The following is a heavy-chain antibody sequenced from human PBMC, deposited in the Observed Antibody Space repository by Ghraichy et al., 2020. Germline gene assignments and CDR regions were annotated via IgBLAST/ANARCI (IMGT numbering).Heavy chain of an antibody. V-gene: IGHV3-23*01. J-gene: IGHJ4*02. CDR1: GFTFSDYA. D-gene: IGHD6-19*01. Sequence: GGSRRLSCAASGFTFSDYAMSWVRQAPGKGLEWVSSIGSRGASTYYADSVTGRFTISRDNSKNTLFLQMNSLRAEDTAVYYCAKGSSGWPYTLDYWGQGALVTVSS. CDR3: AKGSSGWPYTLDY. CDR2: IGSRGAST.